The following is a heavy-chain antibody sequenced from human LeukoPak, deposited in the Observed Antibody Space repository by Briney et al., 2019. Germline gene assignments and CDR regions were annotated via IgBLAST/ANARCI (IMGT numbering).Heavy chain of an antibody. V-gene: IGHV3-21*04. J-gene: IGHJ3*02. CDR2: ISSSSSYI. CDR3: ANGPPGAFDI. Sequence: GGSLRLSCAASGFTLSGYHMNWVRQAPGKGLEWVSSISSSSSYIYYADSVKGRFTISRDNAKNSLYLQMNSLRAEDTAVYYCANGPPGAFDIWGQGTMVTVSS. CDR1: GFTLSGYH.